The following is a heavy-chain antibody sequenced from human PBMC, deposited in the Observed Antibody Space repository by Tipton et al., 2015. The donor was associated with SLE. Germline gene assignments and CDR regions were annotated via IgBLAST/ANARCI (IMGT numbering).Heavy chain of an antibody. J-gene: IGHJ4*02. D-gene: IGHD2-15*01. CDR1: GFTFKNYG. V-gene: IGHV3-30*02. Sequence: SLRLSCAASGFTFKNYGMHWVRQAPGKGLEWVAFIRYDGSNKYYPDSVKGRFTISRDNSKNTLYLQMNSLRVEDTAMYYCVKDLGTGGSCPDSWGQGTLVTVSS. CDR3: VKDLGTGGSCPDS. CDR2: IRYDGSNK.